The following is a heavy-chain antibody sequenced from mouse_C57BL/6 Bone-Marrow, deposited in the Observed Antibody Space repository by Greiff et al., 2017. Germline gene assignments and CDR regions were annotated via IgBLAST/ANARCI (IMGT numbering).Heavy chain of an antibody. Sequence: VQLQQSGAELARPGASVKMSCKASGYTFTSYTMHWVKQRPGQGLEWIGYINPSSGYTKYNQKFKDKATLTADKSSSTAYVQLSSLTSEDSAVYYCAIKGSSVPHWYFDVWGTGTTVTVSS. CDR2: INPSSGYT. CDR3: AIKGSSVPHWYFDV. CDR1: GYTFTSYT. D-gene: IGHD1-3*01. J-gene: IGHJ1*03. V-gene: IGHV1-4*01.